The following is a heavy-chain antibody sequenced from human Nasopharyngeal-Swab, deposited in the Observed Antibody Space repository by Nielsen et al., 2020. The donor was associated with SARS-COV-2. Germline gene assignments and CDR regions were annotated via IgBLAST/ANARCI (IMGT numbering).Heavy chain of an antibody. D-gene: IGHD6-13*01. J-gene: IGHJ3*02. CDR2: INSDGSST. CDR3: ARDLSGETGVYDAFDI. Sequence: GESLKISCAASGFTFDDYAMHWVRQAPGKGLEWVSRINSDGSSTNYADSVKGRFTISRDNAKNKLYMQMNSLRAEDTAVSYGARDLSGETGVYDAFDIWGQGTMVTVSS. CDR1: GFTFDDYA. V-gene: IGHV3-74*01.